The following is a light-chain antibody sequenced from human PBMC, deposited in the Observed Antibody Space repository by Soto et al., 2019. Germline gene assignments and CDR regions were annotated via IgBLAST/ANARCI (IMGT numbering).Light chain of an antibody. V-gene: IGKV3-15*01. Sequence: DIVMTQSPATLSMSPGERATLSCRASQTINNNLAWNQQKPGQAPRLLIYGASTRATGIPDRFSGSGSGTEFTRTIRSLQSEDFAVYYCQQYDKWPWTFGQGTKVEIK. CDR2: GAS. CDR1: QTINNN. J-gene: IGKJ1*01. CDR3: QQYDKWPWT.